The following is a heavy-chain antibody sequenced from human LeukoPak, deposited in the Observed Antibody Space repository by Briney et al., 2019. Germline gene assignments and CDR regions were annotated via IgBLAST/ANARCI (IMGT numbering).Heavy chain of an antibody. CDR2: IWYDGSNK. V-gene: IGHV3-33*08. Sequence: GGSLRLSCVASGFTLSGYSMNWVRQAPGKGLEWVAVIWYDGSNKYYADSVKGRFATSRDNSKNTLYLQMNSLRAEDTAVYYCARVESSSLNWFDPWGQGTLVTVS. D-gene: IGHD6-13*01. CDR1: GFTLSGYS. J-gene: IGHJ5*02. CDR3: ARVESSSLNWFDP.